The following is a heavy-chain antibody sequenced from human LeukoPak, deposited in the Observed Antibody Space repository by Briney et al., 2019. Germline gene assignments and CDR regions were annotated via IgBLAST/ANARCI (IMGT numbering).Heavy chain of an antibody. CDR3: ARGLVLATDDAFDI. V-gene: IGHV4-59*01. D-gene: IGHD5-12*01. CDR2: VYDNDIS. CDR1: GASISSYF. J-gene: IGHJ3*02. Sequence: SETLSLTCSVSGASISSYFWSWIRQSPGKGLEWIGYVYDNDISNFTPALESRVTILVDRSKSQFSLKLRSVTAADTAVYYCARGLVLATDDAFDIGGPGTMVTVSS.